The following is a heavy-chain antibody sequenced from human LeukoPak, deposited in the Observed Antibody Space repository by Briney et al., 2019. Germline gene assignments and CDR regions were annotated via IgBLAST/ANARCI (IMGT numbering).Heavy chain of an antibody. V-gene: IGHV4-59*01. Sequence: PSETLSLTCRVSGGSISSSYWSWIRQPPGQCLDWLGYIYYSGSTNYNPSLKSRVTISVDTSKNQFSLKLSSVTAADTAVYYCARVHDFWSGRWFDPWGQGTLVTVSS. CDR1: GGSISSSY. CDR3: ARVHDFWSGRWFDP. D-gene: IGHD3-3*01. J-gene: IGHJ5*02. CDR2: IYYSGST.